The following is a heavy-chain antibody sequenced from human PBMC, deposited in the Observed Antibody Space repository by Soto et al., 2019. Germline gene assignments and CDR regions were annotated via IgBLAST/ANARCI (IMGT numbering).Heavy chain of an antibody. J-gene: IGHJ6*04. CDR2: ISYDGSNK. CDR1: GFTCSSYA. CDR3: ERYNNRRYPYSPKKSYHRVYYYYYYSMDV. D-gene: IGHD1-20*01. Sequence: PGGSVTLSCAASGFTCSSYAMHWVRQAPGRWLEWVSVISYDGSNKYYADSVKGRFTISRNNSNNTLYLQINSLRAEATAVYYCERYNNRRYPYSPKKSYHRVYYYYYYSMDVCGKRTTVTVS. V-gene: IGHV3-30-3*01.